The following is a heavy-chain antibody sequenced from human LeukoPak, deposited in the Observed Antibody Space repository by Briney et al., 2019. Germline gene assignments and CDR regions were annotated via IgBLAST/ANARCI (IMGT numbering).Heavy chain of an antibody. CDR2: ISGSGGGT. Sequence: PGGSLRLSCAASGFTFSSYAMSWVRQAPGKGLEWVSAISGSGGGTYYADSVKGRFTISRDNSKNTLYLQMNSLRAEDTAVYYCAKDRITMVRGVIIPHYGMDVWGQGTTVTVSS. D-gene: IGHD3-10*01. J-gene: IGHJ6*02. CDR1: GFTFSSYA. CDR3: AKDRITMVRGVIIPHYGMDV. V-gene: IGHV3-23*01.